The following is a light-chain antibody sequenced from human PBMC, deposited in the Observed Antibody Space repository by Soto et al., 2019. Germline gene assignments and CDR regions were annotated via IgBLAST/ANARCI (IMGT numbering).Light chain of an antibody. V-gene: IGKV2-28*01. CDR1: QSLLHRNGYNY. J-gene: IGKJ4*01. CDR2: LGS. CDR3: MQALQAFT. Sequence: EIVMTQSPLSLPFTPGEPASISCRSSQSLLHRNGYNYLDWYLQKQGQSPQLLIYLGSNRASGVPDRFSGIGSGTDFTLKISIVEAEDVGVYYCMQALQAFTFGGGTKVEIK.